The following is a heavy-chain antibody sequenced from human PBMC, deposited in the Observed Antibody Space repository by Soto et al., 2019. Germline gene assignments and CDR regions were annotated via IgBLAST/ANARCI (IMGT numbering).Heavy chain of an antibody. Sequence: ASVKVSCKASGYTFTSYDINWVRQATGQGLEWMGWMNPNSGNTGYAQKFQGRVTMTRNTSISTAYMELSRLRSEDTAVYYCARAGGGFLEWLLSDVMDVWGQGTTVTVSS. D-gene: IGHD3-3*01. V-gene: IGHV1-8*01. J-gene: IGHJ6*02. CDR3: ARAGGGFLEWLLSDVMDV. CDR2: MNPNSGNT. CDR1: GYTFTSYD.